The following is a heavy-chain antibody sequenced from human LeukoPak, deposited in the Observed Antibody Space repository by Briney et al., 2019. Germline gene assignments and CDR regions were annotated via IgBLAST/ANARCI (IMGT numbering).Heavy chain of an antibody. Sequence: ASVKVSCKASGGTFTSYGISWVRQAPGQGLEWMGWISAYNGNTNYAQKLQGRVTMTTDTSTSTAYMELRSLRSEDTAVYYCARGAFGIMRMRSSSSTLDYWGQGTLVTVSS. CDR2: ISAYNGNT. J-gene: IGHJ4*02. CDR3: ARGAFGIMRMRSSSSTLDY. CDR1: GGTFTSYG. D-gene: IGHD6-13*01. V-gene: IGHV1-18*01.